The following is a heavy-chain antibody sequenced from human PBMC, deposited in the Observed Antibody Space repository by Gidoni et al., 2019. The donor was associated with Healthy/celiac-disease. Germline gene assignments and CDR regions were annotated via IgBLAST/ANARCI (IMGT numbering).Heavy chain of an antibody. CDR3: AKDTSSSWYYFDY. V-gene: IGHV3-9*01. D-gene: IGHD6-13*01. CDR1: GFTFDDYA. CDR2: ISWNSGSI. Sequence: EVQLVESGGGLVQPARSLRLSCAASGFTFDDYAMHWVRPAPGKGLEWVSGISWNSGSIGYADSVKGRFTISRDNAKNSLYLQMNSLRAEDTALYYCAKDTSSSWYYFDYWGQGTLVTVSS. J-gene: IGHJ4*02.